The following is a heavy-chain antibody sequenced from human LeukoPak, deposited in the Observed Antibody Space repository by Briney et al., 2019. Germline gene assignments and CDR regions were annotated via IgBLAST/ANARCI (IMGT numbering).Heavy chain of an antibody. CDR3: ARDTYSSGWSPYYYYGMDV. Sequence: PGGSLRLSCAASGFTFSSYSMNWVRQAPGKGLEWVSSISSSSSYIYYADSVKGRFTISRDNAKNSLYLQMNSLRAEDTAVYYCARDTYSSGWSPYYYYGMDVWGKGTTVTVSS. D-gene: IGHD6-19*01. CDR2: ISSSSSYI. CDR1: GFTFSSYS. J-gene: IGHJ6*04. V-gene: IGHV3-21*01.